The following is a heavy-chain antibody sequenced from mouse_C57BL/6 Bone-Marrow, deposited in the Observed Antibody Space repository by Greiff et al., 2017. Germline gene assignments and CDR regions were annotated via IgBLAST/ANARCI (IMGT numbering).Heavy chain of an antibody. D-gene: IGHD6-2*01. Sequence: QVHVKQPGAELVKPGASVKLSCKASGYTFTSYWMHWVKQRPGQGLEWIGMIHPNSGSTNYNEKFKSKATLTVDKSSSTAYMQLSSLTSEDSAVYYCARAKSFVDYWGQGTTLTVSS. V-gene: IGHV1-64*01. CDR1: GYTFTSYW. J-gene: IGHJ2*01. CDR2: IHPNSGST. CDR3: ARAKSFVDY.